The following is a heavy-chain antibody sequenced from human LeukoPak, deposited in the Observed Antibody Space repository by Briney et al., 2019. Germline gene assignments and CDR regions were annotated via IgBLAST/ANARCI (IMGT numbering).Heavy chain of an antibody. CDR3: ARGHFDWLTTPGSFDY. D-gene: IGHD3-9*01. V-gene: IGHV3-21*01. Sequence: GGSLRLSCAASGFTFSSYSMNWVRQAPGKGLEWVSSISSSSSYIYYADSVKGRFTISRDNAKNSLYLQMNSLRAEDTAVYYCARGHFDWLTTPGSFDYWGQGTLVTVSS. CDR2: ISSSSSYI. CDR1: GFTFSSYS. J-gene: IGHJ4*02.